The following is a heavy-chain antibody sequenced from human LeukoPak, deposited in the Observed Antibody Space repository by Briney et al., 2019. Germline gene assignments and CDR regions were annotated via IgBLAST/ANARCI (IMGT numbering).Heavy chain of an antibody. CDR1: GFTFSSYS. V-gene: IGHV3-21*01. Sequence: GGSLRLSCAASGFTFSSYSMNWVRQAPGKGLEWVSSISSGSSSIYYADSVKGRFTISRDNAKNSLYLQMNSLRAEDTAVYYCARVPVQVTRKSEYYFDYWGRGTLVTVSS. CDR2: ISSGSSSI. CDR3: ARVPVQVTRKSEYYFDY. D-gene: IGHD4-23*01. J-gene: IGHJ4*02.